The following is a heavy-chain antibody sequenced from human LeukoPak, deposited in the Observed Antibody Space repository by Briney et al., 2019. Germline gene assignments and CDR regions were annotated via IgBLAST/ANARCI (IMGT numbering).Heavy chain of an antibody. CDR3: ARGSRGYSYGIGSSFDI. V-gene: IGHV1-69*01. CDR2: IIPIFGTA. Sequence: GAPVKVSCKASGGTFSSYAISWVRQAPGQGLEWMGGIIPIFGTANYAQKFQGRVTITADESTSTAYMELSSLRSEDTAVYYCARGSRGYSYGIGSSFDIWGQGTMVTVSS. CDR1: GGTFSSYA. J-gene: IGHJ3*02. D-gene: IGHD5-18*01.